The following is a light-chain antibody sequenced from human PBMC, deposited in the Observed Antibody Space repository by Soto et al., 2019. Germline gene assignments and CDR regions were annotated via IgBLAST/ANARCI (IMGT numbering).Light chain of an antibody. CDR2: YNN. J-gene: IGLJ2*01. CDR1: NSNIGRGT. V-gene: IGLV1-44*01. Sequence: QPVLTQPPSASGTPGQRVTISCSGSNSNIGRGTVNWYQQLPGTAPKLLIFYNNLRPSGVPDRFSGSKSGTSASLAISGLQSEDEAEYYCATWDDSLNGVVFGGGTKVTVL. CDR3: ATWDDSLNGVV.